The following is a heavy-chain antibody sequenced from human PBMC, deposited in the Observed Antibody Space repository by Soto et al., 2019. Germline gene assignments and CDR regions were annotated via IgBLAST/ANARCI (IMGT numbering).Heavy chain of an antibody. V-gene: IGHV3-30-3*01. CDR3: ARDRRRITGTLVY. D-gene: IGHD1-20*01. CDR2: ISYDGSNK. CDR1: GFTFSSYA. Sequence: GGSLRLSCAASGFTFSSYAMHWVRQAPGKGLEWVAVISYDGSNKYYADSVKGRFTISRDNSKNTLYLQMNSLRAEDTAVYYCARDRRRITGTLVYWGQGTLVTVSS. J-gene: IGHJ4*02.